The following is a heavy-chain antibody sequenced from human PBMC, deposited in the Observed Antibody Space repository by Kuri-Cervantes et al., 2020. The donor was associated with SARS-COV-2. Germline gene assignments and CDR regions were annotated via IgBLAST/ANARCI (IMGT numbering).Heavy chain of an antibody. J-gene: IGHJ4*02. CDR2: INWNGGST. CDR1: GFTFRSYW. Sequence: LKISCAASGFTFRSYWMSWVRQAPGKGLEWVSGINWNGGSTGYADSVKGRFTISRDNAKNSLYLQMNSLRAEGTALYHCARERSGSYDYWGQGTLVTVSS. CDR3: ARERSGSYDY. D-gene: IGHD1-26*01. V-gene: IGHV3-20*01.